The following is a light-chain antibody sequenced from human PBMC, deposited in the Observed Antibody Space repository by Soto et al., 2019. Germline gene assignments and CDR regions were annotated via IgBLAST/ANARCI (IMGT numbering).Light chain of an antibody. Sequence: DVQMTQSPSTLAASVGDRVTITCRASENIKNLLAWYQQTPGKAPKVLISDASRLETGVPSRFSGSGYGTDFTLTITSLQTDDFGTYHCQQYDVHPKTFGQGTKVDIK. CDR1: ENIKNL. V-gene: IGKV1-5*01. CDR2: DAS. CDR3: QQYDVHPKT. J-gene: IGKJ1*01.